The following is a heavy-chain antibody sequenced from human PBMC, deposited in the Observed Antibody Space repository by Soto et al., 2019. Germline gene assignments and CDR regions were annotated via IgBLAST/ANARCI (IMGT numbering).Heavy chain of an antibody. CDR3: ARAVLPATAPFDY. CDR2: IYYSGRT. J-gene: IGHJ4*02. CDR1: GGSISNYY. V-gene: IGHV4-59*01. D-gene: IGHD2-2*01. Sequence: QVQLQESGPRLVKPSETLSLTCIVSGGSISNYYWSWIRQPPGKGLEWIGYIYYSGRTNYNPSLQSRVTISVDTSKNQFSLKLSSVTAADTAVYYCARAVLPATAPFDYWGQGTLVTVSS.